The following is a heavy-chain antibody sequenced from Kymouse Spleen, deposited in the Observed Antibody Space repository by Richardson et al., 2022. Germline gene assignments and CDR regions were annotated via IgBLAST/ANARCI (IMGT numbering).Heavy chain of an antibody. V-gene: IGHV3-33*01. CDR1: GFTFSSYG. D-gene: IGHD1-1*01. Sequence: QVQLVESGGGVVQPGRSLRLSCAASGFTFSSYGMHWVRQAPGKGLEWVAVIWYDGSNKYYADSVKGRFTISRDNSKNTLYLQMNSLRAEDTAVYYCAREPHNWNDVFDYWGQGTLVTVSS. J-gene: IGHJ4*02. CDR3: AREPHNWNDVFDY. CDR2: IWYDGSNK.